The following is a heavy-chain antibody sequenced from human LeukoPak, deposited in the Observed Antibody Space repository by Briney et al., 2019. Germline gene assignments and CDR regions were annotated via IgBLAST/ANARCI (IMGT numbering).Heavy chain of an antibody. V-gene: IGHV1-2*02. CDR1: GYTFTSYY. CDR3: ARDLSIVATSKTFDY. CDR2: INPNSGGT. Sequence: GASVKVSCKASGYTFTSYYMHWVRQAPGQGLEWMGWINPNSGGTNYAQKFQGRVTMTRDTSISTAYMELSRLRSDDTAVYYCARDLSIVATSKTFDYWGQGTLVTVSS. D-gene: IGHD5-12*01. J-gene: IGHJ4*02.